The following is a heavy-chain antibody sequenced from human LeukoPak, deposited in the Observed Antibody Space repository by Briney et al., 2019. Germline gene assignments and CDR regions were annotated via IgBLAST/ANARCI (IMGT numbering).Heavy chain of an antibody. J-gene: IGHJ5*02. V-gene: IGHV3-74*01. CDR1: GLAFGGSW. CDR3: ARDPRNVGLAP. Sequence: GGSLGFSCVPSGLAFGGSWSYGVRKPPGRGLMYISRNNGDGSTTNYADVVKGRFTMSRDNVKNTLYLQMNSLRVEDTAVYYCARDPRNVGLAPWGQGTLVTVSS. D-gene: IGHD2-15*01. CDR2: NNGDGSTT.